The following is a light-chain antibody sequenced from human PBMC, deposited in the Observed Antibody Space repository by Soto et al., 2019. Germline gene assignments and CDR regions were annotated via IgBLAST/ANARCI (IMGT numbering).Light chain of an antibody. V-gene: IGLV2-14*01. CDR2: EVS. CDR1: SSDVGGFAY. J-gene: IGLJ1*01. Sequence: QSALTQPASVSGSPGQSITISCTGTSSDVGGFAYVSWYQQHPGKAPKLMIYEVSSRPSGVSNRFSGSKSVNTASLTISGLQAADEADYYCTSFTSSSTYVFGSGTKLTVL. CDR3: TSFTSSSTYV.